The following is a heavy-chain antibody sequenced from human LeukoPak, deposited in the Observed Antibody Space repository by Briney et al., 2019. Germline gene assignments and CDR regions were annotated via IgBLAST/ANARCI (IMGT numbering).Heavy chain of an antibody. V-gene: IGHV1-18*01. CDR3: ARDTSYYDLPYNFDY. Sequence: ASVKVSCKASGYTLTSYGISWVRQAPGQGLEWMGWISAYNGNTNYVQKLQGRVTMTTDTSTSTAYMELRSLRSDDTAVYYCARDTSYYDLPYNFDYWGQGTLVTVSS. J-gene: IGHJ4*02. CDR2: ISAYNGNT. CDR1: GYTLTSYG. D-gene: IGHD3-3*01.